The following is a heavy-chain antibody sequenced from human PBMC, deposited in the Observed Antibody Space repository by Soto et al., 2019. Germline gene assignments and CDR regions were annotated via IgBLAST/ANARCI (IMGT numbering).Heavy chain of an antibody. CDR1: GYTFTSYY. CDR2: INPSGGST. V-gene: IGHV1-46*01. Sequence: ASVKVSCKASGYTFTSYYMHWVRQAPGQGLEWMGIINPSGGSTSYAQKFQGRVTMTRDTSISTAYMELSRLRSDDTAVYYCARGTIFGVVIYGMDVWGQGTTVTVSS. CDR3: ARGTIFGVVIYGMDV. D-gene: IGHD3-3*01. J-gene: IGHJ6*02.